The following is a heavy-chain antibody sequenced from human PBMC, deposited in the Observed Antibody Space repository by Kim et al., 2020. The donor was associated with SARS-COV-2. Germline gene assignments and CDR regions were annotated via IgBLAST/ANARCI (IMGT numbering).Heavy chain of an antibody. Sequence: SETLSLTCTVSGGSISSGRNYWSWIRQHPGKGLEWSGYIYYSGSTYDNPSLKSRVTISVDTSKNQFSLKLSSVTAADTAVYYCARVPSITIFGVVSNFDYWGQGTLVTVSS. D-gene: IGHD3-3*01. V-gene: IGHV4-31*03. CDR1: GGSISSGRNY. CDR2: IYYSGST. J-gene: IGHJ4*02. CDR3: ARVPSITIFGVVSNFDY.